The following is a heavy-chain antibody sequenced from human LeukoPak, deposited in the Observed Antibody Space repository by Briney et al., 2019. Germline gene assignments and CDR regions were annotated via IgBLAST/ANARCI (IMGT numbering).Heavy chain of an antibody. J-gene: IGHJ4*02. D-gene: IGHD1-1*01. Sequence: TGGSLRLSCAASGFTFDDYAMHWVRQAPGKGLEWVSGISWNSGSIGYADPVKGRFTISRDNAKNSLYLQMNSLRAEDTALYYCAKARGYNWNPFDYWGQGTPVTVSS. CDR1: GFTFDDYA. V-gene: IGHV3-9*01. CDR2: ISWNSGSI. CDR3: AKARGYNWNPFDY.